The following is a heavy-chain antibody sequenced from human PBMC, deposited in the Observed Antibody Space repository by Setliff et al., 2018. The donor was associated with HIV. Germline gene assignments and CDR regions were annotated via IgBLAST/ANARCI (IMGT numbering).Heavy chain of an antibody. V-gene: IGHV1-3*01. Sequence: WASVKVSCKASGYTFTSYAMHWVRQAPGRRLEWMGWINAGNGNTKYSQKFQGRVTITRDTSASTAYMELSSLRSEDTAVYYCAREGKFRYYYYMDVWGKGTTVTVSS. CDR1: GYTFTSYA. CDR2: INAGNGNT. J-gene: IGHJ6*03. D-gene: IGHD3-10*01. CDR3: AREGKFRYYYYMDV.